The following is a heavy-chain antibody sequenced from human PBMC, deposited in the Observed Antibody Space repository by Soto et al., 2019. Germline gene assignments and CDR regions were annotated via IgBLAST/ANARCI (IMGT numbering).Heavy chain of an antibody. Sequence: KPSETLSLTCDVSGASISSSNWWSWVRQSPGKGLQWIGEIYPSGSTNYSPSLETRLTMSVDKSKNQFSLRLGSVTAEDTAIYYYGSGPRDRFDPWGQGTLVTVSS. D-gene: IGHD3-10*01. J-gene: IGHJ5*02. V-gene: IGHV4-4*02. CDR2: IYPSGST. CDR1: GASISSSNW. CDR3: GSGPRDRFDP.